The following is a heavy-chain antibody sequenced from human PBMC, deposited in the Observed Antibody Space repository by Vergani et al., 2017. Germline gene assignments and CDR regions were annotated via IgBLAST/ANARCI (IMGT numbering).Heavy chain of an antibody. CDR3: ARDSDRGVVVITRSPYYFDY. CDR2: IYHSGST. CDR1: GYSISSGYY. V-gene: IGHV4-38-2*02. Sequence: QVQLQESGPGLVQPSETLSLTCTVSGYSISSGYYWGWIRQPPGKGLEWIGSIYHSGSTHYNPSLKSRVTIAVDTSKNQFSLKLSSVTAADTAVYYCARDSDRGVVVITRSPYYFDYWGQGTLVTVSS. D-gene: IGHD3-22*01. J-gene: IGHJ4*02.